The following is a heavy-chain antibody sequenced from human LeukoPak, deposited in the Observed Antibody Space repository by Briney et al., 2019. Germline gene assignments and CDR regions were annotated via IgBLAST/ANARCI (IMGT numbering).Heavy chain of an antibody. CDR2: INHSGST. CDR3: ARAKRWLQLNAFDI. J-gene: IGHJ3*02. Sequence: SETLSLXCAVYGGSFSGYYWSWIRQPPGKGLECIGEINHSGSTNYNPSLKSRVTISVDTSKNQFSLKLSSVTAADTAVYYCARAKRWLQLNAFDIWGQGTMVTVSS. V-gene: IGHV4-34*01. D-gene: IGHD5-24*01. CDR1: GGSFSGYY.